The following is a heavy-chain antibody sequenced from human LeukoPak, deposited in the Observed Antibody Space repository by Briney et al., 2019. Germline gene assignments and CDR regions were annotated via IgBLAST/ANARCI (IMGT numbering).Heavy chain of an antibody. J-gene: IGHJ5*02. Sequence: GGSLRLSCAASGFTFSSYAMIWVRQAPGNGLEWVSAISGSGGSTYYADSVKGRFTISRDNSKKTLYLQMNSLRAEDTAVYYCAKDSTPTIVVVPAAWFDPWGQGTLVTVSS. CDR1: GFTFSSYA. CDR2: ISGSGGST. D-gene: IGHD2-2*01. CDR3: AKDSTPTIVVVPAAWFDP. V-gene: IGHV3-23*01.